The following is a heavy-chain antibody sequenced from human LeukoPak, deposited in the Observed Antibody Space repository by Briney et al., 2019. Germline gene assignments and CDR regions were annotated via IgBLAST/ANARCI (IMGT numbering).Heavy chain of an antibody. CDR1: GGSISGSY. J-gene: IGHJ6*03. CDR3: AREYCSSTSCFHYNYYYYMDV. D-gene: IGHD2-2*01. V-gene: IGHV4-4*07. Sequence: PSETLSLTCTVSGGSISGSYWSWIRQPAGKGLEWIGRIYTSGSTNYNPSLKSRVTMSVDTSKNQFSLKLSSVTAADTAVYYCAREYCSSTSCFHYNYYYYMDVWGKGTTVTVSS. CDR2: IYTSGST.